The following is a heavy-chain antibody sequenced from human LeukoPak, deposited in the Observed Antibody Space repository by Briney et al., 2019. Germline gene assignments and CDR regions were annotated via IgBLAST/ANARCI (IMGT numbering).Heavy chain of an antibody. CDR2: INPNSGGT. CDR1: GGTFSSYA. J-gene: IGHJ5*02. D-gene: IGHD3-10*01. Sequence: ASVKVSCKASGGTFSSYAISWVRQAPGQGLEWMGWINPNSGGTNYAQKFQGRVTMTRDTSISTAYMELSRLRSDDTAVYYCASTMVRGASNWFDPWGQGTLVTVSP. CDR3: ASTMVRGASNWFDP. V-gene: IGHV1-2*02.